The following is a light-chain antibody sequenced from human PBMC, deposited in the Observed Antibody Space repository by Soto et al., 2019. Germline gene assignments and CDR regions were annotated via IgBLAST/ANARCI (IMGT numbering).Light chain of an antibody. J-gene: IGKJ1*01. V-gene: IGKV3-20*01. Sequence: IVLTQSPGTLSLYPGERATLSCRATESVVSNYLAWYQLKPGQAPRLLIYDASSRATGIPDRFSGSGSGTDFTLTISRLEPEDFAVYYCQQYGSIPWTFGQGTKV. CDR3: QQYGSIPWT. CDR2: DAS. CDR1: ESVVSNY.